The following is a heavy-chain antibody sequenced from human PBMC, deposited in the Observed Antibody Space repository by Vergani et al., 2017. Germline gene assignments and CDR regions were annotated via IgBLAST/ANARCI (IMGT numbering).Heavy chain of an antibody. CDR3: VRDVRVSRT. CDR2: ISGNNDDV. Sequence: EVQMVESGGGLVKPGGPLRLPCVAFGSTSSLFSRNWVRQAPGKGLEWVSSISGNNDDVYYADSVKGRFTISRDNAKNSLYLDMSSLRAEDTAVYYCVRDVRVSRTWGQGTLVAVSS. J-gene: IGHJ3*01. V-gene: IGHV3-21*01. CDR1: GSTSSLFS.